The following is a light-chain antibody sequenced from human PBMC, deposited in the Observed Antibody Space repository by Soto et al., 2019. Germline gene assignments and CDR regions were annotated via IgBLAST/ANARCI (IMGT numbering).Light chain of an antibody. J-gene: IGKJ1*01. V-gene: IGKV1-39*01. CDR3: QQSYSNIRT. CDR2: AAS. Sequence: DIQMTQSPSSLSASVGDRVTITCRASQSISSHLNWYQQKSGQVPKPLIYAASSLQSGVPSRFSGSGSGTDFTLTISSLQPEDFAIYYCQQSYSNIRTFGQGTKVEI. CDR1: QSISSH.